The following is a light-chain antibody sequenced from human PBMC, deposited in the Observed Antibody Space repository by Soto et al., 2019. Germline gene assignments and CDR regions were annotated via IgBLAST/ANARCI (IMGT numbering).Light chain of an antibody. V-gene: IGKV3-20*01. CDR3: QQYGSSPWT. CDR2: GAS. J-gene: IGKJ1*01. CDR1: QSVSSSY. Sequence: EIVLTQSPGTLSLSPGERATLSCRASQSVSSSYFAWYQQRFGQAPRLLIYGASSRATGIPDRFSGSGSGTECTLTISRLEPEDFAVYYCQQYGSSPWTFGQGTKVEIK.